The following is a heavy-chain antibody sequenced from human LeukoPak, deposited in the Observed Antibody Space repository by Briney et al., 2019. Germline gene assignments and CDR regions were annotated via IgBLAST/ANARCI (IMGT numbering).Heavy chain of an antibody. CDR3: AGGFAAAAPFDY. CDR2: LYSRGNP. J-gene: IGHJ4*02. CDR1: GRSISRRTYD. V-gene: IGHV4-39*02. Sequence: SETLSLTCRVSGRSISRRTYDWDWIRQPPGKGLECIGILYSRGNPYATPARNSRVTLPVDTSKSHFSLKLRSVTAADTAVYYCAGGFAAAAPFDYWGQGALVTVSS. D-gene: IGHD6-13*01.